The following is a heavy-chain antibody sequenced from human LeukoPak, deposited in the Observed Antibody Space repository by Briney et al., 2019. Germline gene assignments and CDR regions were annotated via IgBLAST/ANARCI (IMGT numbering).Heavy chain of an antibody. CDR3: AKVYAGYSSGWYGGAFDI. V-gene: IGHV3-23*01. CDR1: GFTFSSYA. D-gene: IGHD6-19*01. Sequence: PGGSLRLSCAASGFTFSSYAMSWVRQAPGKGLEWVSGISGSGDNTYYADSVKGRFTISRDNSKNTLYVQVNSLGTEDTAVYYCAKVYAGYSSGWYGGAFDIWGQGTMVTVSS. J-gene: IGHJ3*02. CDR2: ISGSGDNT.